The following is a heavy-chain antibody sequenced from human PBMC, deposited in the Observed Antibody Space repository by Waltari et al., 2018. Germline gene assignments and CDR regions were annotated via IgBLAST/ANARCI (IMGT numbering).Heavy chain of an antibody. D-gene: IGHD5-12*01. V-gene: IGHV4-39*01. CDR3: ATYIGASVGTAAFDV. CDR2: VSYSGTT. J-gene: IGHJ3*01. CDR1: VVPITSNRHY. Sequence: QLQLQESGPRLVRPSETLSLICRVSVVPITSNRHYWAWLRRSPGQGLEWIGTVSYSGTTYISPSLKSRVSVSRDTSKNQVSLILGSVTAADMAVYYCATYIGASVGTAAFDVWGQGTMVTVSS.